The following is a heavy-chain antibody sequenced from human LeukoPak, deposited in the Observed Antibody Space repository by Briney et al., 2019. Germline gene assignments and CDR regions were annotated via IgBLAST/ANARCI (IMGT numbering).Heavy chain of an antibody. J-gene: IGHJ5*02. Sequence: GASVKVSCKASGYTFTSYGISWVRQAPGQGLEWMGWISAYNGNTNYAQKLQGRVTMTTDTSTSTAYMELRSLRSDDTAVYYCARARYYYGSGKNNWFDPWGQGTLVTVSS. D-gene: IGHD3-10*01. V-gene: IGHV1-18*01. CDR2: ISAYNGNT. CDR3: ARARYYYGSGKNNWFDP. CDR1: GYTFTSYG.